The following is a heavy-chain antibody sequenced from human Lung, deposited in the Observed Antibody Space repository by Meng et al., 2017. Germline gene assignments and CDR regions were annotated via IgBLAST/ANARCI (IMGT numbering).Heavy chain of an antibody. Sequence: VPLKRWGAGLLRPSGNLSLTWAVFGGSISGSYWSRIRQSPAKGLEWIGKINHGGSTNYNPSLESRVTISVDTPKNQFSLRLTSMTVADTAVYYCARERHSTIIRGVIDFWGQGALVTVSS. D-gene: IGHD3-10*01. V-gene: IGHV4-34*01. J-gene: IGHJ4*02. CDR3: ARERHSTIIRGVIDF. CDR1: GGSISGSY. CDR2: INHGGST.